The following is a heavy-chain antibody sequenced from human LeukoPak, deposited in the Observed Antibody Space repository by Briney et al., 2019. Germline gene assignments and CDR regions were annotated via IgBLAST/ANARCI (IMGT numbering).Heavy chain of an antibody. CDR3: AKCLYGDIYYYYYGMDV. CDR2: ISSSSSTI. CDR1: GFTFSSYS. J-gene: IGHJ6*02. V-gene: IGHV3-48*01. Sequence: GGSLRLSCAASGFTFSSYSMNWVRQAPGKGLEWVSYISSSSSTIYYADSVKGRFTISRDNSKNTLYLQMNSLRAEDTAVYYCAKCLYGDIYYYYYGMDVWGQGTTVTVSS. D-gene: IGHD4-17*01.